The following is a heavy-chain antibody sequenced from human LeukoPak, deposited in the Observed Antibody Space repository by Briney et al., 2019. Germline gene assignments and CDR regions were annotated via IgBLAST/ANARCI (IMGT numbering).Heavy chain of an antibody. J-gene: IGHJ4*02. D-gene: IGHD1-14*01. CDR1: GFTFSSYA. CDR2: ISGSGGST. Sequence: GGSLRLSCAASGFTFSSYAMSWVRQAPGKGLEWVSAISGSGGSTYYADSVKGRFTISRDNSKNTLYLQMNNLRAEDTAVYYCAKVGTYSYYFDYWGQGTLVTVSS. V-gene: IGHV3-23*01. CDR3: AKVGTYSYYFDY.